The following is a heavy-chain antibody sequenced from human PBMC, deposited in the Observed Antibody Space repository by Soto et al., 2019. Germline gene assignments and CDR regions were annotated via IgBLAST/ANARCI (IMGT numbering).Heavy chain of an antibody. CDR3: ARGRSSTSPYTIGY. J-gene: IGHJ4*02. D-gene: IGHD2-2*01. Sequence: QVQLQESGPGLVKPSQTLSLTCTVSGGSISSSGYYWSWIRQHPGKGVEWIGYIYYSGSNYYNPPRTSRVTISVDTAKNQFSLKLSSVTAADTAVYYCARGRSSTSPYTIGYWGQGTLVTVSS. V-gene: IGHV4-31*03. CDR1: GGSISSSGYY. CDR2: IYYSGSN.